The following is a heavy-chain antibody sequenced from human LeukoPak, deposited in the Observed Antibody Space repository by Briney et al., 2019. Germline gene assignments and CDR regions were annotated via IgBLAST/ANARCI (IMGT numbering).Heavy chain of an antibody. CDR1: GFTFGSYS. D-gene: IGHD2-2*01. CDR3: ARDKNAYHSFDS. V-gene: IGHV3-30-3*01. J-gene: IGHJ4*02. CDR2: ISYDGYEK. Sequence: GRSLRLSCAASGFTFGSYSMHWVRQAPGKGLEWVAVISYDGYEKNYGDPVKGRFTISRENFKSTLFLQTNSLRAEDTAVYYCARDKNAYHSFDSWGQGTLVIVSS.